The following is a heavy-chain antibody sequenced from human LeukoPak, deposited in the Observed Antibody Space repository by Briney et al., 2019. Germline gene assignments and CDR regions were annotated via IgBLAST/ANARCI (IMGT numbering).Heavy chain of an antibody. D-gene: IGHD3-3*01. CDR1: GYTFTSYD. Sequence: ASVKVSCKASGYTFTSYDINWVRQATGQGLEWMGWMNPNSGNTGYAQKFQGRVTMTRNTSISTAYMELSSLRSEDTAVYYCARGVRTIFGVVTTDYYMDVWGKGTTVTVSS. J-gene: IGHJ6*03. CDR3: ARGVRTIFGVVTTDYYMDV. V-gene: IGHV1-8*01. CDR2: MNPNSGNT.